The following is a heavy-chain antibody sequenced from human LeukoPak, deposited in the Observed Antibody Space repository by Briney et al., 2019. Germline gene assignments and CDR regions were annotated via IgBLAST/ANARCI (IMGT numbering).Heavy chain of an antibody. D-gene: IGHD3-3*01. CDR3: ARDAYYGFWSGYWGGTLYYYYGMDV. CDR1: GFTFSSYA. CDR2: ISYDGSNK. J-gene: IGHJ6*02. V-gene: IGHV3-30-3*01. Sequence: GGSLRLSCAASGFTFSSYAMHWVRQAPGKGLEWVAVISYDGSNKYYADSVKGRFTISRDNSKNTLYLQMNSLRAEDTAVYYCARDAYYGFWSGYWGGTLYYYYGMDVWGQGTTVTVSS.